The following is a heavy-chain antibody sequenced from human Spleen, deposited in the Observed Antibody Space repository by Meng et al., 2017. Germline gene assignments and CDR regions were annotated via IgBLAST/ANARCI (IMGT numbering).Heavy chain of an antibody. J-gene: IGHJ5*02. CDR2: INHNGNI. D-gene: IGHD2-2*01. CDR3: ARTDCSSTSCYQEGNNWFDP. V-gene: IGHV4-34*02. CDR1: GGSFRDYY. Sequence: QVQLQQWGAGLLKPSETLSRNCAVYGGSFRDYYWTWIRHPPGKGLEWIGEINHNGNINYNPSLKGRVTISVDKSKNQFSLKLSSVTAADTAVYYCARTDCSSTSCYQEGNNWFDPWGQGTLVTVSS.